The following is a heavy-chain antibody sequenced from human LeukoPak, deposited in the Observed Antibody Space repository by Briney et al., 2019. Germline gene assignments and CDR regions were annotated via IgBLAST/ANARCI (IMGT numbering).Heavy chain of an antibody. Sequence: GGYLRLSCAASGFTFSSYGRHWVRQAPGKGLEWGAVIWYDGSNKYYVDSVKGRFTISRDNSKNTLYLQMNSLRAEDTAVYYCASNLDGGPAVYYYYGMDVWGQGTTVTVSS. CDR1: GFTFSSYG. D-gene: IGHD4-23*01. V-gene: IGHV3-33*01. CDR2: IWYDGSNK. J-gene: IGHJ6*02. CDR3: ASNLDGGPAVYYYYGMDV.